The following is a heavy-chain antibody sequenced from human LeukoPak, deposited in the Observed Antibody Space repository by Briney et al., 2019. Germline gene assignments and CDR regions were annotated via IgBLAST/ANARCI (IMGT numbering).Heavy chain of an antibody. Sequence: LRLPCAASGFTFSDYYWSWIRQPPGKGLEWIGEINHSGSTNYNPSLKSRVTISVDTSKNQFSLKLSSVTAADTAVYYCARAYDSSGIINWFDPWGQGTLVTVSS. D-gene: IGHD3-22*01. CDR1: GFTFSDYY. J-gene: IGHJ5*02. CDR3: ARAYDSSGIINWFDP. V-gene: IGHV4-34*01. CDR2: INHSGST.